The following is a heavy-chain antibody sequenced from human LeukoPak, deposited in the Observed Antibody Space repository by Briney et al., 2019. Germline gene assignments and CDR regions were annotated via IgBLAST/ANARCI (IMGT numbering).Heavy chain of an antibody. CDR2: IYPADSDT. V-gene: IGHV5-51*01. Sequence: GESLKISCKGSGYSFTNYWIGWVRQMPGKGLEWMGIIYPADSDTRYSPSFRGQATISADKSISTAYLQWSSLKASDTAMYYCARRSQMATIDFDYWGQGTLVTVSS. J-gene: IGHJ4*02. CDR1: GYSFTNYW. D-gene: IGHD5-24*01. CDR3: ARRSQMATIDFDY.